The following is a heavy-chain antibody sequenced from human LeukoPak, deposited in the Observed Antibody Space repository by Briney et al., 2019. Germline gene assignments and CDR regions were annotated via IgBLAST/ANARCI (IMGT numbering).Heavy chain of an antibody. J-gene: IGHJ5*02. Sequence: PSETLSLTCTVSGGSISSSSYYWGWIRQPPGKGLEWIGSIYYSGSTYYNPSLKSRVTISVDTSKNQFSLKLSSVTAADTAVYCCARTGSGFDPWGQGTLVTVSS. CDR3: ARTGSGFDP. CDR1: GGSISSSSYY. D-gene: IGHD3-10*01. V-gene: IGHV4-39*01. CDR2: IYYSGST.